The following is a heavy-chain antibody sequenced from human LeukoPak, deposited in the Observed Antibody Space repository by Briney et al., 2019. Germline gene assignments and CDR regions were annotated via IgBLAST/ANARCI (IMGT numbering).Heavy chain of an antibody. V-gene: IGHV3-30*04. CDR1: GSTFRNYM. D-gene: IGHD3-10*01. CDR2: ILEDGSIQ. Sequence: GGSLRLSCAASGSTFRNYMMHWVRQAPGKGLDWVAVILEDGSIQHYADSVKGRFTISRDNSRNTVFLQMNSLRGEDTAIYYCARVQGGGFRTADFWGQGTVVTVSS. CDR3: ARVQGGGFRTADF. J-gene: IGHJ4*02.